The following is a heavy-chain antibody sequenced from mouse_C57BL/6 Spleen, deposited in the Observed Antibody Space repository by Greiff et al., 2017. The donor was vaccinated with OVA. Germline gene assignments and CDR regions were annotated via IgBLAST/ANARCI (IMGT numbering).Heavy chain of an antibody. J-gene: IGHJ3*01. CDR2: IYPGSGST. CDR1: GYTFTSYW. CDR3: ARGAQYYGSSYWFAY. V-gene: IGHV1-55*01. D-gene: IGHD1-1*01. Sequence: VQLQQPGAELVKPGASVKMSCKASGYTFTSYWITWVKQRPGQGLEWIGDIYPGSGSTNYNEKFKSKATLTVDTSSSTAYMQLSSLTSEDSAVYYCARGAQYYGSSYWFAYWGQGTLVTVSA.